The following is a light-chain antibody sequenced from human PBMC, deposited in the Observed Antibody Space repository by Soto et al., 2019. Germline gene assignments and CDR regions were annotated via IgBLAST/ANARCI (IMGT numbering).Light chain of an antibody. J-gene: IGKJ1*01. CDR3: QQYGSSGT. Sequence: EIVLTQSPGTLSLSPGERATLSCRASQSVSSSYLAWYQQKPGQAPRLLIYDASVRATGIPDRFSGRGSGTEFTLTISSLQSEDFAVYYCQQYGSSGTFGQGTKVDI. CDR1: QSVSSSY. CDR2: DAS. V-gene: IGKV3-20*01.